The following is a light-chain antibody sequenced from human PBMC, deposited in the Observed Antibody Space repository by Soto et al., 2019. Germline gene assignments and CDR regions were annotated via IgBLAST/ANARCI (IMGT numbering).Light chain of an antibody. Sequence: EIVLTQSPGTLVLSPGDRATLSCRASQSVNKAYLVWYQQKPGQAPRLLISGASSRATGTPDRFSGSGSATDFTLTISRLEPEDFALYYCQQYGSSPITFGQRTRLEIK. V-gene: IGKV3-20*01. CDR1: QSVNKAY. J-gene: IGKJ5*01. CDR3: QQYGSSPIT. CDR2: GAS.